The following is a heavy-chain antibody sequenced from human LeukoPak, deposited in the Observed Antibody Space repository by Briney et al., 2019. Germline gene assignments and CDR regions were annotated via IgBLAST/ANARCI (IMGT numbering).Heavy chain of an antibody. CDR1: GYSFTSYW. V-gene: IGHV5-51*01. J-gene: IGHJ4*02. CDR3: ARRGLGYYYDSSGYPYYFDY. D-gene: IGHD3-22*01. Sequence: GESLKISCKGSGYSFTSYWIGWVRQMPGKGLEWMGIIYPGDSDTRYSPPFQGQVTISADKSISTAYLQWSSLKASDTAMYYCARRGLGYYYDSSGYPYYFDYWGQGTLVTVSS. CDR2: IYPGDSDT.